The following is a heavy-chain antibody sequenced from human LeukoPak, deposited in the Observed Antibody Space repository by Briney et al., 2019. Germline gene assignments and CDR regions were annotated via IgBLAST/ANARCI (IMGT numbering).Heavy chain of an antibody. D-gene: IGHD6-6*01. CDR2: IYYSGST. CDR3: ARDSQGSSSLGKHSNWFDP. CDR1: GYSISNGYY. J-gene: IGHJ5*02. Sequence: NPSETLSLTCTVSGYSISNGYYWGWIRQPPGKGLEWIGYIYYSGSTNYNPSLKSRVTISVDTSKNQFSLRLSSVTAADTAVYYCARDSQGSSSLGKHSNWFDPWGQGTLVTVSS. V-gene: IGHV4-59*01.